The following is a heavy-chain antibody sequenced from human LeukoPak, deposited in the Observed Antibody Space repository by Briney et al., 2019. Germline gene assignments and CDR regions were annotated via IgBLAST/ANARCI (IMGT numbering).Heavy chain of an antibody. V-gene: IGHV7-4-1*02. Sequence: ASVKVSCKASGYTFTSYAMNWVRQAPGQGLEWMGWINTNTGNPTYAQGFTGRFVFSLDTSVSTAYLQISSLKAEDTAVYYCARVGLPHYYYYMDVWGQGTTVTVSS. CDR3: ARVGLPHYYYYMDV. CDR2: INTNTGNP. J-gene: IGHJ6*03. D-gene: IGHD2-15*01. CDR1: GYTFTSYA.